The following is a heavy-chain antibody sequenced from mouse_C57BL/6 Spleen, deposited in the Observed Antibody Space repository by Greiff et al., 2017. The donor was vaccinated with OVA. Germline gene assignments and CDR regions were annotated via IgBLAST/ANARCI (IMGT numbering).Heavy chain of an antibody. Sequence: VQLQQSGAELVRPGTSVKVSCKASGYAFTNYLIEWVKQRPGQGLEWIGVINPGSGGTNYNEKFKGKATLTADKSSSTAYMQLSSLTSEDSAVYFCERGDGYYSYWGQGTTLTVSS. CDR1: GYAFTNYL. CDR2: INPGSGGT. CDR3: ERGDGYYSY. J-gene: IGHJ2*01. D-gene: IGHD2-3*01. V-gene: IGHV1-54*01.